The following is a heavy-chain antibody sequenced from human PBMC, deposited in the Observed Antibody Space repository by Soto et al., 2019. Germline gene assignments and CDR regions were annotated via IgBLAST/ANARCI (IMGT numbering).Heavy chain of an antibody. CDR2: IIPIFGTA. CDR3: ARSIVVVPAVKARYYYYGMDV. V-gene: IGHV1-69*13. CDR1: GGTFSSYA. D-gene: IGHD2-2*01. Sequence: ASVKVSCKASGGTFSSYAISWVRQAPGQGLEWMGGIIPIFGTANYAQKFQGRVTITADESTSRAYMELSSLRSEDTAVYYCARSIVVVPAVKARYYYYGMDVWGQGTTVTVSS. J-gene: IGHJ6*02.